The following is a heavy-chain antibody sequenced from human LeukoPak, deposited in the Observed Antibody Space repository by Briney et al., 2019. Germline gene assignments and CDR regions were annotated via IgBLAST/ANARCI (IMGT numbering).Heavy chain of an antibody. J-gene: IGHJ4*02. CDR1: GYTFTGYY. D-gene: IGHD6-19*01. CDR3: ASGGVAVAGSAIDY. V-gene: IGHV1-2*02. Sequence: APVKVSCKASGYTFTGYYVHWVRQAPGQGLEWMGWINPNSGGTMFAQKFQGRVAMTRDTSISTAYMELSSLTSDDTAVYYCASGGVAVAGSAIDYWGQGTLVTVSS. CDR2: INPNSGGT.